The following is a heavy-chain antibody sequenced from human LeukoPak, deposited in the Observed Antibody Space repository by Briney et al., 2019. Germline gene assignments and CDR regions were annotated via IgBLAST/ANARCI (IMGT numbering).Heavy chain of an antibody. Sequence: SETLSLTCTVSGGSMTTHHWNWIRQTPGKGLEWIGYVVDSGRTKENPSLKSRVTLSADTSKNQLSLRLSSVTAADTAVYYCTTIKRGNIFGYFDFWGQGTLVTVSS. CDR1: GGSMTTHH. CDR3: TTIKRGNIFGYFDF. J-gene: IGHJ4*02. V-gene: IGHV4-59*11. CDR2: VVDSGRT. D-gene: IGHD5-18*01.